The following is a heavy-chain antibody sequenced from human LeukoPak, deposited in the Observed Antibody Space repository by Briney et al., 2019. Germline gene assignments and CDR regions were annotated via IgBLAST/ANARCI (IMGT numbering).Heavy chain of an antibody. V-gene: IGHV3-53*01. CDR1: GFTVSSDY. Sequence: GGSLRLSCAASGFTVSSDYMSWVRQAPGKGLEWASVIYSGGSTYYADSVKGRFTISRDNSKNPLYLQMNSLRAEDTAVYYCAREFSGSGSFDAFDIWGQGTMVTVSS. D-gene: IGHD3-10*01. CDR3: AREFSGSGSFDAFDI. CDR2: IYSGGST. J-gene: IGHJ3*02.